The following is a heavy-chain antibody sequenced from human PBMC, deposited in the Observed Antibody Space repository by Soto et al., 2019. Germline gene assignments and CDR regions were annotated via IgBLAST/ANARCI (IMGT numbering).Heavy chain of an antibody. Sequence: GGSLRLSCAASGFTFSDYYMSWIRQAPGKGLEWVSYISSSSSYTNYADSVKGRFTISRDNAKNSLYLQMNSLRAEDTAVYYCARFNSGTFSHDYWGQGIPVTVSS. J-gene: IGHJ4*02. D-gene: IGHD1-26*01. CDR1: GFTFSDYY. V-gene: IGHV3-11*06. CDR2: ISSSSSYT. CDR3: ARFNSGTFSHDY.